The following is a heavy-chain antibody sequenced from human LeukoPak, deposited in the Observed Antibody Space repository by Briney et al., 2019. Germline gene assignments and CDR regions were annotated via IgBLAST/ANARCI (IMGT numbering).Heavy chain of an antibody. V-gene: IGHV3-33*06. CDR1: GFTFSSYG. D-gene: IGHD2-21*02. CDR3: ANLIVVVTALHAFDI. Sequence: GGSLRLSCAASGFTFSSYGMHWVRQAPGKGLEWVAVIWYDGSNKYYADSVKGRFTISRDNSKNTLYLQMNSLRAEDTAVYYCANLIVVVTALHAFDIWGQGTMVTVSS. J-gene: IGHJ3*02. CDR2: IWYDGSNK.